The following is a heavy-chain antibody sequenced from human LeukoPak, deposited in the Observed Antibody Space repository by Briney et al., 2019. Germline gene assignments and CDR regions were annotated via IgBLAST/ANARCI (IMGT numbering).Heavy chain of an antibody. V-gene: IGHV1-18*01. CDR3: ARDRASSIAARRDY. Sequence: ASVKVSCKASGYTFTSYGISWVRQAPGQGLEWMGWISAYNGNTKYAQKLQGRVTMTTDTSTSTAYMELRSLRSDDTAVYYCARDRASSIAARRDYWGQGTLVTVSS. CDR2: ISAYNGNT. D-gene: IGHD6-6*01. J-gene: IGHJ4*02. CDR1: GYTFTSYG.